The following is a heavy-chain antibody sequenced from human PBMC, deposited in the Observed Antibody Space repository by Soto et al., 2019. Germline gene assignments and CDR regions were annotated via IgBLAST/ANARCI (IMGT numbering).Heavy chain of an antibody. CDR1: GFTFSSYG. D-gene: IGHD3-9*01. CDR2: IWYDGSNK. CDR3: ARQKSYYDIGYYFDY. V-gene: IGHV3-33*01. J-gene: IGHJ4*02. Sequence: QVQLVESGGGVVQPGRSLRLSCAASGFTFSSYGMHWVRQAPGKGLEWVAVIWYDGSNKYYADSVKGRFTISRDNSKNTLYLQMNSLRAEDTAVYYCARQKSYYDIGYYFDYWGQGTLVTVSS.